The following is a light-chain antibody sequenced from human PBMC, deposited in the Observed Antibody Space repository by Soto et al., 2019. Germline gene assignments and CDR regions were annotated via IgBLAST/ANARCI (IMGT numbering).Light chain of an antibody. CDR1: RSDVGGYKY. CDR2: EVS. CDR3: SSYTSTSTRVV. Sequence: QSALTQPASVSGSPGQSITISCTGTRSDVGGYKYVSWYQQHPGKAPNLIIYEVSNRPSGVSNRFSGSKSGNTASLTISGLQAEYEADYYCSSYTSTSTRVVFGGGTKLTVL. V-gene: IGLV2-14*01. J-gene: IGLJ2*01.